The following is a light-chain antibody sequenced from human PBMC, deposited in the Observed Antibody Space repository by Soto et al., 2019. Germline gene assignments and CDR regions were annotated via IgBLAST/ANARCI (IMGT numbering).Light chain of an antibody. CDR3: QHYDSSPT. CDR2: GAS. V-gene: IGKV3-20*01. Sequence: EIVLTQSPGTLSLSPGERATLSCRASQIFPSSYLAWYQQTPGQAPRLRIYGASSRATGIPDRFSGSGSGTDFILTISRLEPEDFAVYYCQHYDSSPTFGGGTKVEIK. J-gene: IGKJ4*01. CDR1: QIFPSSY.